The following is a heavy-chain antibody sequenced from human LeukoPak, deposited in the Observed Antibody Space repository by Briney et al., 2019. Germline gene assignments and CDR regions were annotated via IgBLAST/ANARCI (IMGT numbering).Heavy chain of an antibody. J-gene: IGHJ4*02. CDR3: TTMRELEFEEYYFDS. CDR1: GYSITTYW. D-gene: IGHD1-1*01. V-gene: IGHV5-51*01. CDR2: IYPGDSDT. Sequence: GESLNISCQGSGYSITTYWIGWVRQKPGKGLEWLGSIYPGDSDTTYNPSFQGQVTISVDKSISTAYLQWSSLRASDTAMYYCTTMRELEFEEYYFDSWGQGTLVTVSS.